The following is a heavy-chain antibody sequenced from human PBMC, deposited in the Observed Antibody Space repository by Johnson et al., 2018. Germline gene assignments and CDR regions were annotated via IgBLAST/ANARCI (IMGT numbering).Heavy chain of an antibody. J-gene: IGHJ4*02. Sequence: QVQLVESGGGVVQPGRSLRLSCAASGFSFSSYAMHWVRQAPGKGLECVAIISHDDINKDYIESVKGRFTISRDNSKYTFYLQMNNLRSEDTAVYYCARDPDISGWYRFDYWGQGTLVTVSS. V-gene: IGHV3-30-3*01. CDR1: GFSFSSYA. D-gene: IGHD6-19*01. CDR2: ISHDDINK. CDR3: ARDPDISGWYRFDY.